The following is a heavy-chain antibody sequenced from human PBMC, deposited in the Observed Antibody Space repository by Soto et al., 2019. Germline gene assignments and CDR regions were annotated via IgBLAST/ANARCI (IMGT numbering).Heavy chain of an antibody. D-gene: IGHD1-20*01. V-gene: IGHV1-18*01. CDR1: GYTFTSYG. Sequence: ASVKVSCKASGYTFTSYGISWVRQAPGQGLEWMGWISAYNGNTNYAQKLQGRVTMTTDTSTSTAYMELRSLRSDDTAVYYCARPLYHYNWWYGVDVWGLGTTVTVSS. J-gene: IGHJ6*02. CDR2: ISAYNGNT. CDR3: ARPLYHYNWWYGVDV.